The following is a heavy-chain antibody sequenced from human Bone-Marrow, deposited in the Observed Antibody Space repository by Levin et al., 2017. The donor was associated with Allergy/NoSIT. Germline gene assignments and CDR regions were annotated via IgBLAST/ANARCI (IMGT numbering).Heavy chain of an antibody. D-gene: IGHD6-19*01. Sequence: SETLSLTCTISGGSISSSGYYWGWIRQPPGKGLEWIGSISYIGSTYYNPSLKSRVTISVDTSKNQFSLKLSSVTAAHTAVYYCARQVVAGFLGYWFDPWGQGTLVTVSS. J-gene: IGHJ5*02. CDR3: ARQVVAGFLGYWFDP. CDR1: GGSISSSGYY. CDR2: ISYIGST. V-gene: IGHV4-39*01.